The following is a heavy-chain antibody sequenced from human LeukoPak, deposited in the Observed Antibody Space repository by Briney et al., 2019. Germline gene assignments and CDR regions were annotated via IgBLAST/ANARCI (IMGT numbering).Heavy chain of an antibody. J-gene: IGHJ4*02. CDR3: ARETTNWAYFDY. V-gene: IGHV3-53*01. CDR1: GFTVSGNY. D-gene: IGHD7-27*01. Sequence: GGPLRLSCAASGFTVSGNYMSWVRQAPGKGLEWVSVIYSGGSTYYADSVKGRFTISRDSSKNTLYLQMNSLRAEDTAVYYCARETTNWAYFDYWGQGTLVTVSS. CDR2: IYSGGST.